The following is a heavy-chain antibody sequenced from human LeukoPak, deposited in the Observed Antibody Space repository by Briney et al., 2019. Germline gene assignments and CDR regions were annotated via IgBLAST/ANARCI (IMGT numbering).Heavy chain of an antibody. Sequence: ASVKVSCKASGYTFTNYAIHWVRQAPGQRFEWMGWINAANGHTKYSQQFHDRITITRDTSATTAYMELSRLRSDDTAVYYCARDLEPYYYYDMDVWGKGTTVTVSS. CDR1: GYTFTNYA. V-gene: IGHV1-3*01. D-gene: IGHD1-1*01. J-gene: IGHJ6*03. CDR3: ARDLEPYYYYDMDV. CDR2: INAANGHT.